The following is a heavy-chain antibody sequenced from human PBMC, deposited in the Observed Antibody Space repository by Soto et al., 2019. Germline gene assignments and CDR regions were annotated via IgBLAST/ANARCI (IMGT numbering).Heavy chain of an antibody. CDR1: GGSFSGYY. CDR2: INHSGST. J-gene: IGHJ3*02. D-gene: IGHD2-15*01. V-gene: IGHV4-34*01. Sequence: SETLSLTCAVYGGSFSGYYWSWIRQPPGKGLEWIGEINHSGSTNYNPSLKSRVTISVDTSKNQFSLKLSSVTAADTAVYYCAREVFGIVVVVAANAFDIWGQGTMVTVSS. CDR3: AREVFGIVVVVAANAFDI.